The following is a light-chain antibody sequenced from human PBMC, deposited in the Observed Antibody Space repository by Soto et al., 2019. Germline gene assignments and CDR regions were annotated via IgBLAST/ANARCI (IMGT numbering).Light chain of an antibody. V-gene: IGKV3-20*01. CDR1: QSVSSSY. CDR2: GAS. Sequence: EIVVTQSPGTLSLSPGERATLSCRASQSVSSSYLVWYQQKPGQAPRLLIYGASSRAAGIPDRFSGSGSGTDFTLTISRLEPEDFAVYYCQQYGSSTLTFGGGTKVDIK. J-gene: IGKJ4*01. CDR3: QQYGSSTLT.